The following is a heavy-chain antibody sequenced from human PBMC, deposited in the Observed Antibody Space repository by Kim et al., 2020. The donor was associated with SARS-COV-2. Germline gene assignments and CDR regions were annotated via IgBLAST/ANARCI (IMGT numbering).Heavy chain of an antibody. V-gene: IGHV1-3*01. CDR1: GYTFTSYA. J-gene: IGHJ4*02. CDR2: INAGNGNT. D-gene: IGHD3-10*01. Sequence: ASVKVSCKASGYTFTSYAMHWVRQAPGQRLEWMGWINAGNGNTKYSQKFQGRVTITRDTSASTAYMELSSLRSEDTAVYYCARDDHYYGSGSLFDYWGQGTLVTVSS. CDR3: ARDDHYYGSGSLFDY.